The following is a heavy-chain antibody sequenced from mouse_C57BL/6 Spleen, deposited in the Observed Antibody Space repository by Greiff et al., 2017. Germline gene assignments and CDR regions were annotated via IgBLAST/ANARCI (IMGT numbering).Heavy chain of an antibody. CDR2: INPSNGGT. J-gene: IGHJ2*01. D-gene: IGHD1-1*01. CDR1: GYTFTSYW. CDR3: ERGRTTVVLPDY. V-gene: IGHV1-53*01. Sequence: VQLQQPGTELVKPGASGYTFTSYWMYWVKQRPGQGLEWIGNINPSNGGTNYNEKFKSKATLTVDKSSSTAYMQRSSLTCEDSAVYYGERGRTTVVLPDYWGQGTTLTVSS.